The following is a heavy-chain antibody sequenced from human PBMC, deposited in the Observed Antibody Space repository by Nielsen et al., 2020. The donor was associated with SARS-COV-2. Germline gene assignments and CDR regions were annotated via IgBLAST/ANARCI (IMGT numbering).Heavy chain of an antibody. V-gene: IGHV1-58*01. CDR3: ATAPAVASYYYDSSGATVRWFDP. D-gene: IGHD3-22*01. CDR2: IVVGTGKT. J-gene: IGHJ5*02. Sequence: SVKVSCKASGFTFSNSAVQWVRQARGQRLEWIGWIVVGTGKTDYAQKYRERVTITRDMSTATAYMELSSLRSEDTAVYYCATAPAVASYYYDSSGATVRWFDPWGQGTLVTVSS. CDR1: GFTFSNSA.